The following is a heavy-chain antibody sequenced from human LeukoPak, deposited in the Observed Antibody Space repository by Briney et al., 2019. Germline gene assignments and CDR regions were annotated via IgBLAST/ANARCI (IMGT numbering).Heavy chain of an antibody. CDR3: ARELREEMAPELETDAFDI. CDR2: ISGFNGNT. D-gene: IGHD5-24*01. Sequence: GASVKVSCKASGYNFNDFAVNWVRQAPGQGLEWMGWISGFNGNTKYPQNLQGRVTMTIDTSTSTAYMEVKNLRSDDTAVYYCARELREEMAPELETDAFDIWGQGTMVTVSS. CDR1: GYNFNDFA. V-gene: IGHV1-18*04. J-gene: IGHJ3*02.